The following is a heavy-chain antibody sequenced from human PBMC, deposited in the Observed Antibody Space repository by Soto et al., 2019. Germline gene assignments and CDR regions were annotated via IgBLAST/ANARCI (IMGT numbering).Heavy chain of an antibody. J-gene: IGHJ4*02. D-gene: IGHD3-16*01. CDR1: GFTFRSYV. V-gene: IGHV3-33*05. CDR3: ARWGTTGGFDV. CDR2: TSYDGSNN. Sequence: QVQLVESGGGVVQPGTSLRLSCVGSGFTFRSYVIHWVRQAPGKGLEWVALTSYDGSNNFYGDSVKGRFTISRDNSRNPVELQMDSLRLEDTSLYYCARWGTTGGFDVWGQGTLVSVSS.